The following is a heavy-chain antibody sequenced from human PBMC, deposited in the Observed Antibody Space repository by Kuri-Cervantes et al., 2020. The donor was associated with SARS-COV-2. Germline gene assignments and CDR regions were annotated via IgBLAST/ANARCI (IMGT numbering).Heavy chain of an antibody. D-gene: IGHD3-10*02. CDR3: AHSWYTSVHDYYVYAFDM. J-gene: IGHJ3*02. Sequence: SGPTLVNPTQTLTLTCTFSGFSRTTIGVGVGWVRQPPGKALEWLALIFWNNNQRYSPSLESRLSITKDTSKNQVILTMTNVDPVDTATYYCAHSWYTSVHDYYVYAFDMWGPGTTVTVSS. CDR2: IFWNNNQ. CDR1: GFSRTTIGVG. V-gene: IGHV2-5*01.